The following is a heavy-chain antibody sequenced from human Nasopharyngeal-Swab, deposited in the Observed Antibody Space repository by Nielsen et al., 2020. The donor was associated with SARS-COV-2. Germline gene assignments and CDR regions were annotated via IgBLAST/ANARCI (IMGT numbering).Heavy chain of an antibody. CDR3: ARSGQSGSI. CDR1: VASISDYY. J-gene: IGHJ3*02. Sequence: SETLSLTCTVSVASISDYYWIWFRQPPGKGLEWIGYIYYSGTTNYNPSLKSRVTISVDTSKTQFSLKLSSVTAADTAVYYCARSGQSGSIWGQGTMVTVSS. D-gene: IGHD1-26*01. CDR2: IYYSGTT. V-gene: IGHV4-59*01.